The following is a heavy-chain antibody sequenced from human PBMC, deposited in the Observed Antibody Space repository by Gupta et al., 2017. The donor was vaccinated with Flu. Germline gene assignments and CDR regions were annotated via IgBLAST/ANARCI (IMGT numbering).Heavy chain of an antibody. V-gene: IGHV3-23*01. Sequence: EVQLLESGGGLVQPGGSLRLSCAASGFTFSSYAMSWVRQAPGKGLEWVSAISGSGGSTYYADSVKGRFTISRDNSKNTLYLQMNSLRAEDTAVYYCAKESVPAAIISVSDPIWFDPWGQGTLVTVSS. J-gene: IGHJ5*02. CDR3: AKESVPAAIISVSDPIWFDP. D-gene: IGHD2-2*02. CDR1: GFTFSSYA. CDR2: ISGSGGST.